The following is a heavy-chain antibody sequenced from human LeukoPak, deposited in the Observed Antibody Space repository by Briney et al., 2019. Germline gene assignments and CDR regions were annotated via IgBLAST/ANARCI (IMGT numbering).Heavy chain of an antibody. D-gene: IGHD3-10*01. CDR2: ISGSGGST. CDR1: GFTFSSYA. CDR3: AKDNYYGSGSPGY. V-gene: IGHV3-23*01. Sequence: GGSLRLSCAASGFTFSSYAMSWVRQAPGKGLEWASAISGSGGSTYYADSVKGRFTISRDNSKNTLYLQMNSLRAEDTAVYYCAKDNYYGSGSPGYWGQGTLVTVSS. J-gene: IGHJ4*02.